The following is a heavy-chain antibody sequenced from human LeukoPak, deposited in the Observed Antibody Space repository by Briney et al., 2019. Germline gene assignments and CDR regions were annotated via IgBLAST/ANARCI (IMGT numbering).Heavy chain of an antibody. V-gene: IGHV3-11*01. D-gene: IGHD3-10*01. CDR1: GFTFSDYY. CDR3: ARSLPVLWFGEGYPLDY. J-gene: IGHJ4*02. CDR2: ISSSGSTI. Sequence: GGSLRLSCAASGFTFSDYYMSWIHHAPGKGLEWVSYISSSGSTIYYADSVKGRFTISRDNAKNSLYLQMNSLRAEDTAVYYCARSLPVLWFGEGYPLDYWGQGTLVTVSS.